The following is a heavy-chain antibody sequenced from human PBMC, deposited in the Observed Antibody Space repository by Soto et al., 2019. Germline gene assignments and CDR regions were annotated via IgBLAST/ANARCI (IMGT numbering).Heavy chain of an antibody. CDR2: ISHSGTS. J-gene: IGHJ3*01. CDR1: GGSISSSHW. Sequence: QVQLQESGPGLVKPSGTLSLTCAVSGGSISSSHWWTWVRQSPRKGLEYIGEISHSGTSNSNPSLKSRFTLSVDKSKNHFSLTLTSVTAADTAVYYCARVVLTITRGAFDAWGQGTLVIVSS. D-gene: IGHD3-9*01. V-gene: IGHV4-4*02. CDR3: ARVVLTITRGAFDA.